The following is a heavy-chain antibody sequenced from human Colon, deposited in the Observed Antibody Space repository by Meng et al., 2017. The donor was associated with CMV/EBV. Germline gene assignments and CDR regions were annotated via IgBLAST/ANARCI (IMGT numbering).Heavy chain of an antibody. V-gene: IGHV3-48*03. D-gene: IGHD4-11*01. CDR3: KRDYCDNSVCGYQGMDV. CDR1: GFKFDTYD. J-gene: IGHJ6*02. Sequence: GGSLRLSCAGSGFKFDTYDMYWVRQAPGKGLEWIAYISSRGTTTYYADSVKGRFTISRINARNSLYLQMNSLRAGDTAIYYCKRDYCDNSVCGYQGMDVWGPGTTVTVSS. CDR2: ISSRGTTT.